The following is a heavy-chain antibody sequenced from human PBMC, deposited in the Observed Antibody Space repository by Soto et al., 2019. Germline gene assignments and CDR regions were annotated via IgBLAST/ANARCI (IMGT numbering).Heavy chain of an antibody. V-gene: IGHV5-51*01. Sequence: GESLKISCKGSGYSFTSYWIVWVRQMPGKGLEWMGIIYRGDSDTRYSPSFQGQVTISADKSITTAYLQWSSLKASDTAMYYCARYRGSGSYYSYYYYGMDVWGQGTTVTVSS. CDR1: GYSFTSYW. D-gene: IGHD1-26*01. CDR3: ARYRGSGSYYSYYYYGMDV. CDR2: IYRGDSDT. J-gene: IGHJ6*02.